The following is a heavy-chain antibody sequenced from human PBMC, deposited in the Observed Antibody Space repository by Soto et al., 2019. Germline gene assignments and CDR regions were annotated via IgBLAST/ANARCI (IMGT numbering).Heavy chain of an antibody. V-gene: IGHV1-18*04. CDR1: GYTFTSYG. CDR2: ISAYNGNT. Sequence: QVQLVQSGAEVKKPGASVKVSCKASGYTFTSYGISWVRQAPGQGLEWMGWISAYNGNTNYAQKLQGRVTMTTDTATSTAYMELRSLRSADTAVYYCALTVRSTPYGMDVWGQGTTVTVSS. CDR3: ALTVRSTPYGMDV. J-gene: IGHJ6*02. D-gene: IGHD2-15*01.